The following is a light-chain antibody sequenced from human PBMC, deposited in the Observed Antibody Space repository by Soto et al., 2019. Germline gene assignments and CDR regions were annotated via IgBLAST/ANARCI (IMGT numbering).Light chain of an antibody. CDR2: EVS. J-gene: IGLJ2*01. V-gene: IGLV2-8*01. CDR1: SSDVGGFNF. CDR3: SSYGGNNNVV. Sequence: QSALTQPPSASGSPGQSVTIPCTGTSSDVGGFNFVSWYQQHPGKAPKLMIFEVSKRPSGVPDRFSGSKTGNTASLTVSGLQAEDEAQYYCSSYGGNNNVVFGGGTKVTVL.